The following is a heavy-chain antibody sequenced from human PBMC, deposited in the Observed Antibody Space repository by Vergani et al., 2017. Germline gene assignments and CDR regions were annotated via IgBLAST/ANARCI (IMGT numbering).Heavy chain of an antibody. V-gene: IGHV4-34*01. CDR1: GGSFSGYY. D-gene: IGHD3-3*01. CDR2: INHSGST. Sequence: QVQLQQWGAGLLKPSETLSLTCAVYGGSFSGYYWSWIRQPPGKGLEWIGEINHSGSTNYNPSLKSRVTISVDTSKNQFSLKLSSVTAADTAVYYCARLTPSFGVVIMLRYLDYWGQGTLVTVSS. J-gene: IGHJ4*02. CDR3: ARLTPSFGVVIMLRYLDY.